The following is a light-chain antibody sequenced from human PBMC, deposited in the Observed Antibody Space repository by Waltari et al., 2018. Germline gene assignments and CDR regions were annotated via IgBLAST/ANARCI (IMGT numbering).Light chain of an antibody. CDR3: MQAIHLPLT. CDR2: EVS. J-gene: IGKJ4*01. Sequence: DVVMTQTPFSLSVTPGQPASISCKSSQSLLYSDGTTYLYWYLQKPGQSPHLLIYEVSSRVSGVPDKFSGSGSGTEFTLKISRVEGEDVGVYYCMQAIHLPLTFGGGTKVEIK. CDR1: QSLLYSDGTTY. V-gene: IGKV2-29*02.